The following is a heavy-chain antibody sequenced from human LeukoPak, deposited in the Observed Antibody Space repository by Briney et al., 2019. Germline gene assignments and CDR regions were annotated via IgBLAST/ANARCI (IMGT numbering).Heavy chain of an antibody. D-gene: IGHD3-10*01. CDR3: ARHYGSGSYYLDY. V-gene: IGHV4-59*08. CDR1: GGSISSYY. J-gene: IGHJ4*02. Sequence: PSETLSLTCTVSGGSISSYYWSWLRQPPGKGLEWIGYIYCSGSTNYNPSLKSRVTISVDTSKNQFSLKLSSVTAADTAVYYCARHYGSGSYYLDYWGQGTLVTVSS. CDR2: IYCSGST.